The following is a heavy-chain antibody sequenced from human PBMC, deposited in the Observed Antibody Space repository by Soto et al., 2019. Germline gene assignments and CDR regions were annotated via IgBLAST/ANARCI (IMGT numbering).Heavy chain of an antibody. CDR3: ARGRSHEWELLVQYFDY. Sequence: SETLSLTCTVSGGSVSNSYWGWIRQPPGKGLEWVAYVYYSGSTNYNPSLGSRVTISVDKSKNQFSLKMTSVTGADTAVYYCARGRSHEWELLVQYFDYWGQGTLVTVS. J-gene: IGHJ4*02. CDR2: VYYSGST. D-gene: IGHD1-26*01. V-gene: IGHV4-59*02. CDR1: GGSVSNSY.